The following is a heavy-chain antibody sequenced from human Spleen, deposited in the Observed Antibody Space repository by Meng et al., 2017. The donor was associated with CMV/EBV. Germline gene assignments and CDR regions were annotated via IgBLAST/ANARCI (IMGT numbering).Heavy chain of an antibody. Sequence: GESLKISCAASGFIFSSYGMHWVRQAPGKGLEWVAYIPYDGSHKQYAHSMRGRFTISRDNAKNSLYLQMNSLRAEDTAVYYCARSGSYCSSTSCLSGAFDIWGQGTMVTVSS. D-gene: IGHD2-2*01. V-gene: IGHV3-30*02. J-gene: IGHJ3*02. CDR3: ARSGSYCSSTSCLSGAFDI. CDR2: IPYDGSHK. CDR1: GFIFSSYG.